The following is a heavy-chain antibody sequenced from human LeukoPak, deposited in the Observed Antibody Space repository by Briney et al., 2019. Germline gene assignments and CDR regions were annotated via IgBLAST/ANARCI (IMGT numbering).Heavy chain of an antibody. D-gene: IGHD5-24*01. CDR1: GGSISSYY. CDR3: ARETSWRYFDY. Sequence: ASETLSLTCTVSGGSISSYYWGWIRQPPGKGLEWIGSIYYSGSTYYNPSLKSRVTISVDTSKNQFSLKLSSVTAADTAIYYCARETSWRYFDYWGQGILVTVSS. CDR2: IYYSGST. V-gene: IGHV4-39*07. J-gene: IGHJ4*02.